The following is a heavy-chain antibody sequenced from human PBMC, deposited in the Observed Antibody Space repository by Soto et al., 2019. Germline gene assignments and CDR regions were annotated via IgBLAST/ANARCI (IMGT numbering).Heavy chain of an antibody. D-gene: IGHD1-26*01. Sequence: QVQLVESGGGVVQPGRSLRLSCAASGFTFSSYGMHWVRQAPGKGLEWVAVIWYDGSNKYYADSVKGRFTIPRDNSKNTLYLQMNSLRAEDTAVYYCARDGGSYWVDYWGQGTLVTVSS. CDR1: GFTFSSYG. CDR3: ARDGGSYWVDY. CDR2: IWYDGSNK. V-gene: IGHV3-33*01. J-gene: IGHJ4*02.